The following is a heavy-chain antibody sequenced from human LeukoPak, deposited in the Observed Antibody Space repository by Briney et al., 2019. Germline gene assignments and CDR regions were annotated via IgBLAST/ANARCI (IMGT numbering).Heavy chain of an antibody. CDR2: IYYSGST. J-gene: IGHJ3*02. V-gene: IGHV4-39*07. D-gene: IGHD3-10*01. CDR1: GGSISSSSYY. CDR3: ARGLLWFGELSRKEDAFDI. Sequence: SETLSLTCTVSGGSISSSSYYWGWIRQPPGKGLEWIGSIYYSGSTYYNPSLKSRVTISVDTSKNQFSLKLSSVTAADTAVYYCARGLLWFGELSRKEDAFDIWGQGTMVTVSS.